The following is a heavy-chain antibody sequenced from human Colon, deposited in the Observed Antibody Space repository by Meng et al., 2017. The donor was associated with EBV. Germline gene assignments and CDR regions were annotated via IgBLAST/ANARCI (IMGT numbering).Heavy chain of an antibody. CDR1: GGCLMGNV. CDR3: ARDPAQEDFDTSGYMYDS. J-gene: IGHJ5*01. Sequence: PPAHLSLTGAFFGGCLMGNVWTWIRQAPGEGLEWIEEFHNSGSITYHPSLKNRVSISLDTSKKQFSLQLTFVTAADTAVYFCARDPAQEDFDTSGYMYDSWGPGTLVTVSS. V-gene: IGHV4-34*01. D-gene: IGHD3-22*01. CDR2: FHNSGSI.